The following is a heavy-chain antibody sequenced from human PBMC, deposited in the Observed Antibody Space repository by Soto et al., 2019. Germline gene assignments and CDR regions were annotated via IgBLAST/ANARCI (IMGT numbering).Heavy chain of an antibody. CDR3: ARTLYGDNVAY. J-gene: IGHJ4*02. D-gene: IGHD4-17*01. V-gene: IGHV1-8*02. Sequence: ASVKVSCKASGYTFTGYYMHWVRQAPGQGLEWMGWINPNSGNTGYAQKFQGRVTMTRNTSISTAYMELSSLRSEDTAVYYCARTLYGDNVAYWGQGTLVTVSP. CDR1: GYTFTGYY. CDR2: INPNSGNT.